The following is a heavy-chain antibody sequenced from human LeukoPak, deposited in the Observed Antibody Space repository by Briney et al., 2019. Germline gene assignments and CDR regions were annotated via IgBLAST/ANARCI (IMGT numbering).Heavy chain of an antibody. CDR3: ARDWGYYYGSGRPPRPYYYMDV. V-gene: IGHV3-48*03. CDR2: ISSSGSTI. Sequence: GGSLRLSCAASGFTFSSYEMNWVRQAPGKGLEWVSYISSSGSTIYYADSVKGRFTISRDNAKNSLNLQMNSLRSEDTAVYYCARDWGYYYGSGRPPRPYYYMDVWGKGTTVTISS. J-gene: IGHJ6*03. CDR1: GFTFSSYE. D-gene: IGHD3-10*01.